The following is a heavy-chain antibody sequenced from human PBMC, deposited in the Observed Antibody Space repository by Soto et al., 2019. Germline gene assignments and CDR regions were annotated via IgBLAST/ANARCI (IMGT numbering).Heavy chain of an antibody. V-gene: IGHV3-21*01. Sequence: EVQLVESGGGLVKPGGSLRLSCAASGFTFSSYSMNWVRQAPGKGLEWVSSISSSSSYIYYADSVKGRFTISRDNAKNSLYLQMNSLRAEDTAVYDCARASMGRYVGAFDIWGQGTMVTVSS. CDR2: ISSSSSYI. CDR1: GFTFSSYS. D-gene: IGHD3-16*01. CDR3: ARASMGRYVGAFDI. J-gene: IGHJ3*02.